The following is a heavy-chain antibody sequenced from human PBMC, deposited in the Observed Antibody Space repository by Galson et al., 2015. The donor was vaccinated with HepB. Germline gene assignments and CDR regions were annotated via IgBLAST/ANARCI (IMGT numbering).Heavy chain of an antibody. V-gene: IGHV3-33*01. CDR2: IWNDGSKT. D-gene: IGHD3-3*01. CDR3: ARGPLSEVDNFGVVIQHWYFDL. CDR1: GFTFSSYG. Sequence: SLRLSCAASGFTFSSYGMHWVRQAPGKGLEWVAVIWNDGSKTYYADSVKGRFTISRDNSKNTLFLQMNSLIAEDTAVYYCARGPLSEVDNFGVVIQHWYFDLWGRGTLVTVSS. J-gene: IGHJ2*01.